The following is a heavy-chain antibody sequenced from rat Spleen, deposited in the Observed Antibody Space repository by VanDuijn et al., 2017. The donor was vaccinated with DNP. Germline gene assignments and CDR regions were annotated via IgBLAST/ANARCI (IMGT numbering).Heavy chain of an antibody. CDR2: ISPSGGDS. CDR3: ANYNFYDGTY. V-gene: IGHV5-19*01. CDR1: GFSFRNFA. J-gene: IGHJ2*01. D-gene: IGHD1-12*02. Sequence: EVQLVESGGGLVQPGRSLRLSCAASGFSFRNFAMHWIRQAPTKGLKWVASISPSGGDSYYPDSVKGRFSISRDNAENTVYLQMNSLRSEDTATYYCANYNFYDGTYWGQGVMVTVSS.